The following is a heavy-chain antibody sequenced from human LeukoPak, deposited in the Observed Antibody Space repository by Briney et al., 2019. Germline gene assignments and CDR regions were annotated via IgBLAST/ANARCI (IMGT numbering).Heavy chain of an antibody. CDR2: IDSGGST. D-gene: IGHD5-18*01. Sequence: GGSLTLPCAASGFTVSSNYMRWVRQATGEALEWVRVIDSGGSTYYADSVKGRFTVSRDNSKNTLYLQMNSLRAEDTAVYYCARVRTAMDLDYFDYWGQGTLVTVSS. J-gene: IGHJ4*02. CDR1: GFTVSSNY. V-gene: IGHV3-53*01. CDR3: ARVRTAMDLDYFDY.